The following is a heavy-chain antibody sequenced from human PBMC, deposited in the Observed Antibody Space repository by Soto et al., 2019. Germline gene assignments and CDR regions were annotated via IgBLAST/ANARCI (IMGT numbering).Heavy chain of an antibody. J-gene: IGHJ4*02. Sequence: EVQLLESGGGLVQPGGSLRLSCAASGFSFSSHAMSWVRQAPGKGLDWVSSLSGDTRDTYAADSVKGRFTISRDNSKDTVLLQMISLRAEDTAVFFRAEKCPGRPAMGCFDSWGQGTLVTVSS. D-gene: IGHD3-16*01. V-gene: IGHV3-23*01. CDR1: GFSFSSHA. CDR3: AEKCPGRPAMGCFDS. CDR2: LSGDTRDT.